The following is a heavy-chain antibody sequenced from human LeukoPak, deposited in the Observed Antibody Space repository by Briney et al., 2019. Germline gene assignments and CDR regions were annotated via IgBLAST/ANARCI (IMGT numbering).Heavy chain of an antibody. Sequence: GASLRLSCAASGFTFSSYAMSWVRQAPGKGLEWVSAISGSGGSTYYADSVKGRFTTSRDNSKNTLYLQMNSLRAEDTAVYYCAKALEEYYYGSGSYYLNDYWGQGTLVTVSS. V-gene: IGHV3-23*01. CDR1: GFTFSSYA. J-gene: IGHJ4*02. CDR3: AKALEEYYYGSGSYYLNDY. D-gene: IGHD3-10*01. CDR2: ISGSGGST.